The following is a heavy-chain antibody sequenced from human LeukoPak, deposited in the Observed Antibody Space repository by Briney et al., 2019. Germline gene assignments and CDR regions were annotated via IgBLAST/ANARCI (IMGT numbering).Heavy chain of an antibody. CDR3: ARDPCATTCYVFDY. J-gene: IGHJ4*02. V-gene: IGHV3-30*03. Sequence: GRSLRLSCEASGFNLNSYGIHWVRQAPGKGLEWVAGISFDRRNKYYADSIKGRFTISRENFDNRFYLQMSSLRSEDTAVYYCARDPCATTCYVFDYWGQGTLVTVSS. CDR1: GFNLNSYG. D-gene: IGHD2-2*01. CDR2: ISFDRRNK.